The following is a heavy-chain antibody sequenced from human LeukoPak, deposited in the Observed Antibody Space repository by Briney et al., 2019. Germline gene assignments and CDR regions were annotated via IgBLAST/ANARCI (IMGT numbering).Heavy chain of an antibody. J-gene: IGHJ4*02. CDR3: AGNYYGSGSYYSEDRY. D-gene: IGHD3-10*01. V-gene: IGHV4-61*02. CDR2: IYTSGST. Sequence: SQTLSLTCTVSGGSISSGSYYWSWIRQPAGKGLEWIGRIYTSGSTNYNPSLKSRVTISLDTSKNQFSLKMSSVTAADTAVYYCAGNYYGSGSYYSEDRYWGQGTLVTVSS. CDR1: GGSISSGSYY.